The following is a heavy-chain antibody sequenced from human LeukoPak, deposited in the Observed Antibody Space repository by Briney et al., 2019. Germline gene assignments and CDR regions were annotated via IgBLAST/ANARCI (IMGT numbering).Heavy chain of an antibody. D-gene: IGHD3-9*01. Sequence: GGSLRLSCAASGFTFSSYAMHWVRQAPGKGLEWVAVISYDGSNKYYADSVKGRFTISRDNSKNTLYLQMNSLRAEDTAVYYCARDAYYDILTGYYSYWGQGTLVTVSS. CDR1: GFTFSSYA. J-gene: IGHJ4*02. V-gene: IGHV3-30*04. CDR3: ARDAYYDILTGYYSY. CDR2: ISYDGSNK.